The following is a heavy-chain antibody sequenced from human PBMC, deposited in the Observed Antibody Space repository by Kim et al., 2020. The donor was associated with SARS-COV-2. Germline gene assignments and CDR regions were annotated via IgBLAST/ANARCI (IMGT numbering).Heavy chain of an antibody. J-gene: IGHJ6*02. D-gene: IGHD3-10*01. V-gene: IGHV4-59*01. CDR3: ARSGAGSYSARRYGMDV. CDR1: GGSISSYY. CDR2: IYYSGST. Sequence: SETLSLTCTVSGGSISSYYWSWIRQPPGKGLEWIGYIYYSGSTNYNPSLKSRVTISVDTSKNQFSLKLSSVTAADTAVYYCARSGAGSYSARRYGMDVWGQGTTVTVSS.